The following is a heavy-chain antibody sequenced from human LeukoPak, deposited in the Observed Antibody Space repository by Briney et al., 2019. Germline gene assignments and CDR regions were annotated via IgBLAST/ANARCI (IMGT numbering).Heavy chain of an antibody. CDR2: MSPNSGDT. J-gene: IGHJ4*02. Sequence: ASVKVSCKASGYTFTSYDFNWVRQATGQRPEWMGWMSPNSGDTGYAQEFQDRVTMTRDTSTSTVYMELSSLRSDDTAVYYCARTAARRFDYWGQGTLVTVSS. CDR3: ARTAARRFDY. CDR1: GYTFTSYD. D-gene: IGHD6-6*01. V-gene: IGHV1-8*01.